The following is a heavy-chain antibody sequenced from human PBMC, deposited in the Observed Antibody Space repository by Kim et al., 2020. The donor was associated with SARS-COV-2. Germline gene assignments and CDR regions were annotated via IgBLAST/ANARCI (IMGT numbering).Heavy chain of an antibody. CDR3: GRGAGRAKASFDY. Sequence: YVCSLKGPITNSRDNAKNSLYLQMNSLRAEDTAVYYCGRGAGRAKASFDYWGQGTLVTVSS. D-gene: IGHD6-6*01. J-gene: IGHJ4*02. V-gene: IGHV3-7*04.